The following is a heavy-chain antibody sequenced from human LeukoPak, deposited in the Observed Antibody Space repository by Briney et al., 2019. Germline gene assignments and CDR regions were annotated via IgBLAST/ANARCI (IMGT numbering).Heavy chain of an antibody. J-gene: IGHJ4*02. D-gene: IGHD2-21*02. CDR3: ARAAYCGGDCYLFDY. CDR1: GGSISSSSYY. V-gene: IGHV4-39*01. Sequence: SETLSLTCTVSGGSISSSSYYWGWIRQPPGKGLEWIGSIYYSGSTYYNSSLKSRVTISVDTSKNQFSLKLSSLTAADTAVYYCARAAYCGGDCYLFDYWGQGALVTVFS. CDR2: IYYSGST.